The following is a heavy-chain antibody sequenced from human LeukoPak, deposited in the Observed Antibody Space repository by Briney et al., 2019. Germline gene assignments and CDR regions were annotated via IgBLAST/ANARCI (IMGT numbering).Heavy chain of an antibody. J-gene: IGHJ3*02. CDR3: ARGYYYDSSGQSDAFHI. D-gene: IGHD3-22*01. CDR1: GFTVSSNY. Sequence: GGSLRLSCAASGFTVSSNYMTWVRQAPGKGLEWVSLIYSGGRTYCADSVKDRFTISRDNSKNTVYLQMNSLRAEDTAVYYCARGYYYDSSGQSDAFHIWGQGTMVTVSS. CDR2: IYSGGRT. V-gene: IGHV3-66*01.